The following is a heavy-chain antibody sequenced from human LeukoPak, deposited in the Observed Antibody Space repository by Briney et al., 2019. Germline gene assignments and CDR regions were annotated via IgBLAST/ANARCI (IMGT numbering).Heavy chain of an antibody. CDR1: GGSISSSSYY. D-gene: IGHD1-26*01. V-gene: IGHV4-39*07. CDR3: ARAGTRGPPTEEN. J-gene: IGHJ4*02. CDR2: IYYSGST. Sequence: SETLSLTCTVSGGSISSSSYYWGWIRQPPGKGLEWIGSIYYSGSTNYNPSLKSRVTISVDTSKNQFSLKLSSVTAADTAVYYCARAGTRGPPTEENWGQGTLVTVYS.